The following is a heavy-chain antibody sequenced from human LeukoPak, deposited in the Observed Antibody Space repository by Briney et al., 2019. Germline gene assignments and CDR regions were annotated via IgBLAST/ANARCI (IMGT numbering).Heavy chain of an antibody. V-gene: IGHV3-48*04. CDR2: INTGSTTI. CDR1: GFTFSSCS. Sequence: PGGSLRLSCAASGFTFSSCSMNWVRQAPGEGLEWVSYINTGSTTIYYADSVKGRFTISRDNAKNSLYLQMNSLRAEDTAVYYCARVWGYYYGSGTPPYWGQGTLVTVSS. CDR3: ARVWGYYYGSGTPPY. J-gene: IGHJ4*02. D-gene: IGHD3-10*01.